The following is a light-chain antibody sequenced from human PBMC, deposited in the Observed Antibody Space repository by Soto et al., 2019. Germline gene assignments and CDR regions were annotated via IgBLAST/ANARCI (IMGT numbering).Light chain of an antibody. CDR1: QSVSSN. J-gene: IGKJ1*01. CDR3: QQYNNWPRT. Sequence: EIVMTQSPATLSVSPGERATLSCRASQSVSSNLAWYQQKPGQAPRLLIYGASTRATGIPARFSGSRFGTEFTLIIISLQSEYFAVYYCQQYNNWPRTFGPGTKVDIK. V-gene: IGKV3-15*01. CDR2: GAS.